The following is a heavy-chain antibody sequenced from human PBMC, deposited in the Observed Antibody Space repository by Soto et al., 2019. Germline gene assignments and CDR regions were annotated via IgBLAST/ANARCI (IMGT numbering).Heavy chain of an antibody. J-gene: IGHJ6*02. D-gene: IGHD3-10*01. CDR2: ISAYNGNT. CDR1: GYTFTSYG. Sequence: ASVKVSCKASGYTFTSYGISWVRQAPGQGREWMGWISAYNGNTNYAQKLQGRVTMTTDTSTSTAYMELRSLRSDDTAVYYCARDPETYYYGSGSYYYYYYGMDVWGQGXTVTVYS. CDR3: ARDPETYYYGSGSYYYYYYGMDV. V-gene: IGHV1-18*04.